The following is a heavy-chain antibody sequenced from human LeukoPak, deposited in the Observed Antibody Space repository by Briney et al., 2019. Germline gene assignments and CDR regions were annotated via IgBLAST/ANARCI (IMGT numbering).Heavy chain of an antibody. V-gene: IGHV3-21*01. J-gene: IGHJ3*02. D-gene: IGHD3-9*01. CDR2: ISSSSSYI. Sequence: KSGGSLRLSCAASGFTFSSYSMNWVRQAPGKGLEWVSSISSSSSYIYYADSVKGRFTISRDNAKNSLYLQMNSLRAEDTAVYYCARDAREDDTLTGYYGDHDAFDIWGQGTMVTVSS. CDR1: GFTFSSYS. CDR3: ARDAREDDTLTGYYGDHDAFDI.